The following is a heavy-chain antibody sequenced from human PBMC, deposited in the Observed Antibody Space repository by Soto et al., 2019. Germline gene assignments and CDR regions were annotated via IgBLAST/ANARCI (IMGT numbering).Heavy chain of an antibody. Sequence: EVQLVESGGGLVKPGGSLRLSCAASGFTFSSYSMNWVRQAPGKGLDWVSSISSSSSYIYYADSVKGRFTISRDNAKNSLYLQMNSLRAEDTAVYYCARVVQLLSLDPWGQGTLVTVSS. CDR2: ISSSSSYI. D-gene: IGHD2-2*01. V-gene: IGHV3-21*01. J-gene: IGHJ5*02. CDR3: ARVVQLLSLDP. CDR1: GFTFSSYS.